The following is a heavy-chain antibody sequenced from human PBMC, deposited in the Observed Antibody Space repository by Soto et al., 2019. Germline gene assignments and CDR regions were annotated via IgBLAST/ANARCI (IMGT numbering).Heavy chain of an antibody. J-gene: IGHJ4*02. CDR1: GYTFTSYY. Sequence: ASVKVSCKASGYTFTSYYMHWVRQAPGQGLEWMGIINPSGGSTSYAQKFQGRVTMTRDTSTSTVYMELSSLRSGDTAVYYCARGGNDYGDYVTGEIYYFDYWGQGTLVTVSS. D-gene: IGHD4-17*01. CDR2: INPSGGST. CDR3: ARGGNDYGDYVTGEIYYFDY. V-gene: IGHV1-46*01.